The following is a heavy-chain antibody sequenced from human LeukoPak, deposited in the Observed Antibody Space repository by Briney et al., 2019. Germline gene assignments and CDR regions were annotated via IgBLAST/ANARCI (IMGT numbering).Heavy chain of an antibody. J-gene: IGHJ6*02. CDR3: ARFGIDYDMDV. CDR1: GGSISGNY. Sequence: SETLSLTSTVSGGSISGNYWTWTRQPPGKGLEWIGQIHYRGKADYNPSLRSRIIISVDTSKNQMFLRLSSVTAADTAVYYCARFGIDYDMDVWGQGTKVTVSS. D-gene: IGHD3-16*01. V-gene: IGHV4-59*01. CDR2: IHYRGKA.